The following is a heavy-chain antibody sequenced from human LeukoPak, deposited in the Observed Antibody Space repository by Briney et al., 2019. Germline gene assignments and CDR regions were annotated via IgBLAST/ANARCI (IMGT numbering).Heavy chain of an antibody. Sequence: SETLSPTCTVSGGSISSSSYYWGWIRQPPGKGLEWIGSIYYSGSTYYNPSLKSRVTISVDTSKNQFSLKLSSVTAADTAVYYCARDYYDFWRQLDYWGQGTLVTVSS. CDR1: GGSISSSSYY. CDR2: IYYSGST. V-gene: IGHV4-39*07. J-gene: IGHJ4*02. CDR3: ARDYYDFWRQLDY. D-gene: IGHD3-3*01.